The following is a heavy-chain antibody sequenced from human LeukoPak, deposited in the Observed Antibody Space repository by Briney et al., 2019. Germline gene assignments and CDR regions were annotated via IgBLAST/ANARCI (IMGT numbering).Heavy chain of an antibody. CDR2: IYYSGST. CDR3: ARAGWQEETFDY. V-gene: IGHV4-59*01. Sequence: PSETLSLTCTVSGGSISSYYWSWIRRPPGKGLEWIGYIYYSGSTNYNPSLKSRVTISVDTSKNQFSLKLSSVTAADTAVYYCARAGWQEETFDYWGQGTLVTVSS. D-gene: IGHD5-24*01. CDR1: GGSISSYY. J-gene: IGHJ4*02.